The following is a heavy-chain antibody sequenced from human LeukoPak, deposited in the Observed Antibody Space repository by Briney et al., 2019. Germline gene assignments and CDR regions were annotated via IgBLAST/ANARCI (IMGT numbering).Heavy chain of an antibody. CDR3: AXXKGSGSYYAFDI. CDR1: GFTFSGYG. D-gene: IGHD1-26*01. Sequence: PGGSLRLSCAASGFTFSGYGMHWVRQAPGKGLGWVAVISYDGSNKYYADSVKGRFTISRDNSKNTLYLQMNSLRAEDTAVYYCAXXKGSGSYYAFDIWGQGTMVTVSS. CDR2: ISYDGSNK. J-gene: IGHJ3*02. V-gene: IGHV3-30*03.